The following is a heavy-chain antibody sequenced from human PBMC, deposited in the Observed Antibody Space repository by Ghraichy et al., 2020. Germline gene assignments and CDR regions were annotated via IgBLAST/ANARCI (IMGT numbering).Heavy chain of an antibody. CDR2: LSGDGSDK. CDR1: GFTFSRHW. D-gene: IGHD2-21*01. CDR3: TMGVLLEPGIADY. V-gene: IGHV3-7*03. Sequence: GESLNISCAASGFTFSRHWIHWVRQAPGKGLEWVASLSGDGSDKRYVDSVKGRFTISRDNAKNSLYLQMNSLRADDTAVYYCTMGVLLEPGIADYWGQGTLVAVSS. J-gene: IGHJ4*02.